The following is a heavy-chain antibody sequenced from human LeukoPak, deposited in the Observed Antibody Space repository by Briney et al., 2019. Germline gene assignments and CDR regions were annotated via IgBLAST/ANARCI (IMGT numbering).Heavy chain of an antibody. Sequence: ASVKVSCKASGGTFTSMPFAGCGRPPGQGLDWWGGIFLIFVPANYAQKFQGRVTITADESTSTAYMELSSLRSEDTAVYYCAGVETARTVTTQGTYYYGMDVWGQGTTVTVSS. CDR3: AGVETARTVTTQGTYYYGMDV. D-gene: IGHD4-17*01. V-gene: IGHV1-69*13. CDR1: GGTFTSMP. J-gene: IGHJ6*02. CDR2: IFLIFVPA.